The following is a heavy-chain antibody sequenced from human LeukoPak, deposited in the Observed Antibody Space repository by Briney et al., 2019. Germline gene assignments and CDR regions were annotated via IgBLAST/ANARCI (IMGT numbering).Heavy chain of an antibody. D-gene: IGHD1-26*01. V-gene: IGHV3-7*05. J-gene: IGHJ4*02. CDR1: GFTFTTYW. CDR3: ARGMSGSYDY. CDR2: IKSDGSAI. Sequence: GGSLRLSCAASGFTFTTYWMTWVRQAPGKGLEWVAIIKSDGSAIFYVDSVKGRFTISRDNAKNSLHLQMNSLRAEDTAIYYCARGMSGSYDYWGQGTLVTVSS.